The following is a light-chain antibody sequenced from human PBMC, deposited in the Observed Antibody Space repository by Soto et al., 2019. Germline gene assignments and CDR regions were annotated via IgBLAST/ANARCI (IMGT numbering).Light chain of an antibody. CDR1: SSNIGAGYD. V-gene: IGLV1-40*01. CDR3: QSYDSSLSGCV. CDR2: GNS. J-gene: IGLJ1*01. Sequence: QSVLTQPPSVSGAPGQRVTTSCTGSSSNIGAGYDVHWYQQLPGTAPKLLIYGNSNRPSRVPDRFSGSKSGTSASLAITGLQAEDEADYYCQSYDSSLSGCVFGTGTKVTVL.